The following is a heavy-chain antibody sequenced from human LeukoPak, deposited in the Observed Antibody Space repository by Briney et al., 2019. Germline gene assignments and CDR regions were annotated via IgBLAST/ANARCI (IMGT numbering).Heavy chain of an antibody. CDR3: ARDTWENSSGWLYYFDY. J-gene: IGHJ4*02. CDR2: ISSSGSST. Sequence: PGGSLRLSCAASGFTFSSYAMSWVRQAPGKGLEWVSSISSSGSSTSYADSVKGRFTISRDNAKNSLYLQMNSLRAEDTAVYYCARDTWENSSGWLYYFDYWGQGTLVTVSS. D-gene: IGHD6-19*01. CDR1: GFTFSSYA. V-gene: IGHV3-21*01.